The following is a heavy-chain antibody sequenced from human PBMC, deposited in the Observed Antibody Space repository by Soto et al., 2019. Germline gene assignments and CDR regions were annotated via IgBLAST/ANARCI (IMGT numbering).Heavy chain of an antibody. CDR3: ARSVGGSNVNFDY. CDR2: MNPDSGNT. V-gene: IGHV1-8*01. Sequence: ASVKVSCKASGYTFTSYDINWVRQATGQGPEWMGWMNPDSGNTGYVQRFQGRVTMTRNTAISTAYMELSSLRSEDTAVYYCARSVGGSNVNFDYWGQGTLVTVSS. CDR1: GYTFTSYD. J-gene: IGHJ4*02. D-gene: IGHD3-10*01.